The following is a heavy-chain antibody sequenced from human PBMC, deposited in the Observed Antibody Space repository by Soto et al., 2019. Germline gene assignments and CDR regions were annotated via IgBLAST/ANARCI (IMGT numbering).Heavy chain of an antibody. CDR2: IWYDGSNK. J-gene: IGHJ4*02. CDR3: ARYMEKGAVAGTGGADY. D-gene: IGHD6-19*01. CDR1: GFTFSSYG. V-gene: IGHV3-33*01. Sequence: QVQLVESGGGVVQPGRSLRLSCAASGFTFSSYGMHWVRQAPGKGLEWVAVIWYDGSNKYYADSVKGRFTISRDNSKNPLLQQMNSLIAEDTAVYYCARYMEKGAVAGTGGADYWGQGTLVTVSS.